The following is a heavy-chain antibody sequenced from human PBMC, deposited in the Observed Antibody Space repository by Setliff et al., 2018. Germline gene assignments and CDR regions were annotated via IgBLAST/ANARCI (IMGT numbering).Heavy chain of an antibody. CDR3: ARDGSIEVGPGTNQELDV. V-gene: IGHV3-15*01. CDR2: IKSKADGGTT. Sequence: GGSLRLSCAASGFTFSNAWMTWVRQAPGKGLEWVGRIKSKADGGTTDYVAPVKGRFTISRDDSKNTLFLQMNNLGTDDTAVYYCARDGSIEVGPGTNQELDVWGTGTTVTVS. D-gene: IGHD2-2*01. CDR1: GFTFSNAW. J-gene: IGHJ6*03.